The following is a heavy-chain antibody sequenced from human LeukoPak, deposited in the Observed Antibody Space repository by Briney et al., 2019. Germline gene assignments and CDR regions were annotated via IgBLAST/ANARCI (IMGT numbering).Heavy chain of an antibody. CDR2: FYYGGST. CDR1: GYSISALAN. Sequence: PSETLSLTCNVSGYSISALANWGWIRQFPGKGLEWIGSFYYGGSTYYNPSLRSRVTISVDTSKNQFSLKLSSVTAADTAVYYCARVDTAMGGVFFDYWGQGTLVTVSS. D-gene: IGHD5-18*01. CDR3: ARVDTAMGGVFFDY. J-gene: IGHJ4*02. V-gene: IGHV4-38-2*02.